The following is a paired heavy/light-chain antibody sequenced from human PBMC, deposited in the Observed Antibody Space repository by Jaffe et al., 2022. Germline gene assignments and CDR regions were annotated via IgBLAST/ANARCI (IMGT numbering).Light chain of an antibody. CDR3: QSRDSSGHHLV. CDR1: NVRHYY. CDR2: GKD. V-gene: IGLV3-19*01. Sequence: SSDLTQDPAVSVALGQTVRITCQGDNVRHYYASWYQQKPGQAPVVVIYGKDKRPSGIPDRFSGASSGNIASLTITGAQAEDEADYYCQSRDSSGHHLVFGGGTQLTVL. J-gene: IGLJ3*02.
Heavy chain of an antibody. V-gene: IGHV5-51*01. D-gene: IGHD3-3*01. Sequence: EVLLVQSGAEVKKPGESLKISCKGSGYTFPTYWIGWVRQKPGKGLEWMGIVYPDDSNTRYSPAFQGQVTISADKSISTAYLQWSSLKAADTAMYYCVRHHSHYDVLSGYDWIDPWGQGTLVIVSS. J-gene: IGHJ5*02. CDR2: VYPDDSNT. CDR1: GYTFPTYW. CDR3: VRHHSHYDVLSGYDWIDP.